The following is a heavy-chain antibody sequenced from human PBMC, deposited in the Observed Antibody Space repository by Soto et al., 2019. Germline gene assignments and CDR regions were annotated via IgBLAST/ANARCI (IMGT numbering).Heavy chain of an antibody. J-gene: IGHJ6*02. D-gene: IGHD3-9*01. CDR1: GGSIISSSYY. CDR2: VYYSGNT. CDR3: ARVVASYYDILTGYHPTIGMDV. Sequence: SETLSLTCTVPGGSIISSSYYWGWIRQPPGKGLEWMGSVYYSGNTNYNPSLKSRVTISVDTSKSQFSLTLSSVTASDTAVYYCARVVASYYDILTGYHPTIGMDVWGQGTTVTV. V-gene: IGHV4-39*02.